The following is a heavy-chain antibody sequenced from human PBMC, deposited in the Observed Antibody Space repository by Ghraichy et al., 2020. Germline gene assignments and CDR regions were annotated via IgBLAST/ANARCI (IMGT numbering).Heavy chain of an antibody. CDR1: GLSVNDAW. V-gene: IGHV3-15*01. CDR3: TKETHKTRPGRTIAGVVIRWDFSYYYGMHV. CDR2: IKGKNEVGTP. Sequence: LSLTCAVSGLSVNDAWMRCVRQSPGNGLEWLGRIKGKNEVGTPSYASHANERLIISRDVSQNTLYLQMNSLKAEDTAVYYCTKETHKTRPGRTIAGVVIRWDFSYYYGMHVWGRGTTVTVSS. J-gene: IGHJ6*02. D-gene: IGHD3-3*01.